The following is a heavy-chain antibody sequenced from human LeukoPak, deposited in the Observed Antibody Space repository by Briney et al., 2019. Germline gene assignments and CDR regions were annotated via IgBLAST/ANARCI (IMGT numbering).Heavy chain of an antibody. CDR3: ARGPTISETGYFDF. J-gene: IGHJ4*03. Sequence: SETLSLTCAVYGGSFSRYYWSWLRQSPGKGLEWIAEIDHRSDTNYNTSVKSRVTITVDTSKNQFTLKVRSLSAADTAVYYYARGPTISETGYFDFWGQGTLVTVSS. CDR1: GGSFSRYY. V-gene: IGHV4-34*01. CDR2: IDHRSDT. D-gene: IGHD1-1*01.